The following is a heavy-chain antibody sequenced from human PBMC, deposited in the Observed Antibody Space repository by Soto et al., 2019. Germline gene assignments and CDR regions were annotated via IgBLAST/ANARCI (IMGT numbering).Heavy chain of an antibody. V-gene: IGHV4-31*03. D-gene: IGHD3-10*01. J-gene: IGHJ4*02. CDR2: ILNSGYA. CDR3: AKTDSGTLEF. CDR1: GDSISSGGSF. Sequence: QVQLQESGPGLVKPSQTLSLTCTVSGDSISSGGSFWTWFRQHPGKGLEWIAIILNSGYAYYNPSLKSRVTISVDTSKNHSSLNLTSVTAADTAVYYCAKTDSGTLEFWGQGTLVTVSS.